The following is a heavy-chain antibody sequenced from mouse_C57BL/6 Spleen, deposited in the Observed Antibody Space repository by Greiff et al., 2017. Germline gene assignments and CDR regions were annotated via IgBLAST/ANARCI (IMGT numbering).Heavy chain of an antibody. J-gene: IGHJ3*01. Sequence: EVKLVESEGGLVRPGSSMKLSCTASGFTFSDYYMAWVRQVPEKGLEWVANINYDGSSTYYLDSLKSRFIISRDNAKNILYLQMSSLKSEDTATYYCARDNWFAYWGQGTLVTVSA. CDR2: INYDGSST. V-gene: IGHV5-16*01. CDR3: ARDNWFAY. CDR1: GFTFSDYY.